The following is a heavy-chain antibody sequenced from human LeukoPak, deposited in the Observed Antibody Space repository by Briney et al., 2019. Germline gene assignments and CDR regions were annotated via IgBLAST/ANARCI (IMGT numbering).Heavy chain of an antibody. CDR1: GGSISSSSYY. V-gene: IGHV4-39*07. CDR3: ARDNSPKAGTVVRPN. CDR2: IYYSGST. Sequence: PSETLSLTCTVSGGSISSSSYYWGWIRQPPGKGLEWIGSIYYSGSTYYNPSLKSRVTISVDTSKNQFSLKLSSVTAADTAVYYCARDNSPKAGTVVRPNWGQGTLVTVSS. J-gene: IGHJ4*02. D-gene: IGHD4-23*01.